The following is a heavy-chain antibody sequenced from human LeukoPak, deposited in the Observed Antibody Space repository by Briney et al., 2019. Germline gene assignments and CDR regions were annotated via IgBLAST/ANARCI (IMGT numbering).Heavy chain of an antibody. D-gene: IGHD3-22*01. Sequence: VSVKVSCKASGYTFTVYYMHWVRQAPGQGLEWMGWINPNSGGTNYAQKFQGRVTMTRDTSISTAYMELSRLRSDDTAVYYCARDYDSSGYYLYYYCGMDVWGQGTTVTVSS. CDR2: INPNSGGT. J-gene: IGHJ6*02. CDR1: GYTFTVYY. V-gene: IGHV1-2*02. CDR3: ARDYDSSGYYLYYYCGMDV.